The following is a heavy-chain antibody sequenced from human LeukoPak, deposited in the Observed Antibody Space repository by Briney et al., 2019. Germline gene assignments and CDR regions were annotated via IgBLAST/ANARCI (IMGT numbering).Heavy chain of an antibody. D-gene: IGHD3-9*01. CDR3: ARDYDILTGYCRMDV. J-gene: IGHJ6*02. CDR2: IKQDGSEK. Sequence: EGSLRLSCAASGFTFSSYWMSWVRQAPGKGLEWVANIKQDGSEKYYVDPVKGRFTISRDNAKNSLYLQMNSLRAEDTAVYYCARDYDILTGYCRMDVWGQGTTVTVSS. CDR1: GFTFSSYW. V-gene: IGHV3-7*01.